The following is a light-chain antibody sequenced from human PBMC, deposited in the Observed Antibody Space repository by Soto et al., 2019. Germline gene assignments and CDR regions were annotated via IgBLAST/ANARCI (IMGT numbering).Light chain of an antibody. J-gene: IGKJ1*01. CDR1: QSIGTW. CDR3: QQYRTYPWT. CDR2: DAS. V-gene: IGKV1-5*01. Sequence: DIRMTQSPASLSASVGDRVTITCRASQSIGTWLAWYRHKPGKAPKLLTYDASSLERGVPSRFSGSGSGTEFTLTIGSLQPDDFATYSCQQYRTYPWTFGQGTKVDI.